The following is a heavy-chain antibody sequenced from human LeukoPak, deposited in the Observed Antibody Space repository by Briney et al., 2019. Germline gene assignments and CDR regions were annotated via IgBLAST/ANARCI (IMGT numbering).Heavy chain of an antibody. CDR2: MYHSGST. CDR1: GYSISTGYY. D-gene: IGHD3-22*01. J-gene: IGHJ4*02. CDR3: ARQSYYYDSSGYYYPYHFDY. V-gene: IGHV4-38-2*02. Sequence: ASETLSLTCIVSGYSISTGYYWAWIRQPPGKGLEWIGSMYHSGSTYYNPSLKSRVTISVDTSKNQFSLKLNSVTAADTAVYYCARQSYYYDSSGYYYPYHFDYWGQGTLVTVSS.